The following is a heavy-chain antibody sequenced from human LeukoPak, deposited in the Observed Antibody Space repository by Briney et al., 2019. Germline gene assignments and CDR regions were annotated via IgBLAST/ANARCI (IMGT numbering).Heavy chain of an antibody. CDR2: IYPGDSDN. D-gene: IGHD2-8*01. V-gene: IGHV5-51*01. CDR1: GYNFTSYW. J-gene: IGHJ4*02. Sequence: GESLKISCNGSGYNFTSYWIGWVRPMPGKGLEWMGIIYPGDSDNRYSPSFQGQVTISANKSLSPAYLRWSRLEAPDTAMYYCARRAVSRLAPLDYWGQGTLVTGSS. CDR3: ARRAVSRLAPLDY.